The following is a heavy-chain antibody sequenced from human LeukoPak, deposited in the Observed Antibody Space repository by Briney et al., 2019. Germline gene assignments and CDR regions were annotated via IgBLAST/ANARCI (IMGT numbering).Heavy chain of an antibody. J-gene: IGHJ4*02. D-gene: IGHD1-26*01. CDR1: GFSFSTFG. V-gene: IGHV3-30*18. Sequence: GGSLRLSCAASGFSFSTFGMYWVRQSPGKGLEWVAAISNDGSNKNYADSVEGRFTISRDNSKNTLYLQVNSLRVEDMAVYYCAKGSGDYEYFDHWGQGTLVTASS. CDR3: AKGSGDYEYFDH. CDR2: ISNDGSNK.